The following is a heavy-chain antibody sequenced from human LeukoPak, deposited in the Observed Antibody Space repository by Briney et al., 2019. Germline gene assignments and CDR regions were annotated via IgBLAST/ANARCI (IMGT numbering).Heavy chain of an antibody. CDR2: IYHNGNT. CDR1: GGSISSGGYS. D-gene: IGHD5-18*01. V-gene: IGHV4-30-2*01. J-gene: IGHJ4*02. CDR3: ASGGYSYGFDY. Sequence: SETLSLTCAVSGGSISSGGYSWSWIRQPPGKGLEWIGYIYHNGNTYYSPSLKSRVTISVDRSKNQLSLKLSSVTAADTAMYYCASGGYSYGFDYWGQGTLATVSS.